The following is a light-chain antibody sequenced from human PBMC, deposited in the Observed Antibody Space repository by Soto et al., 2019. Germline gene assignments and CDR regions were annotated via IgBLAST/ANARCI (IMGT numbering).Light chain of an antibody. CDR1: QSISTY. J-gene: IGKJ4*01. V-gene: IGKV1-39*01. CDR3: QQTHTTFT. CDR2: AAS. Sequence: DIQMTQSPSSLSASVGDRVTITCRASQSISTYLNWYQQKPGKVPKLLIYAASSLQSGVPSRFSGSGSGTDFTLTISSLQPEDFATYYCQQTHTTFTXGGGTKVDIK.